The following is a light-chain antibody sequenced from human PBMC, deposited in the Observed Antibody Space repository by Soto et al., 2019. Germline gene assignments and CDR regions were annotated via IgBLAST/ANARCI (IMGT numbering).Light chain of an antibody. CDR3: QQSNSIPPWT. J-gene: IGKJ1*01. V-gene: IGKV1-39*01. Sequence: DIQMTQSPSSPSASVGDRVTINCRASQTISIYLNWYQHRPGKGPKLLIYAASTLQSGVSSRFSGSGSGTDFTLTISSLQPEDVATYYCQQSNSIPPWTFGQGTKVEIK. CDR1: QTISIY. CDR2: AAS.